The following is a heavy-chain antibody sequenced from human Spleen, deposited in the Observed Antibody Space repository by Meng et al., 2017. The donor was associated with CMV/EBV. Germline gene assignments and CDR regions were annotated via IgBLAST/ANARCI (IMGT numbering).Heavy chain of an antibody. CDR3: ARDLYGSVAAPT. CDR2: ISGYNGNT. Sequence: CQASGYTFTSYGITWVRQAPGQGLEWMGWISGYNGNTYYAQTVQGRVTMTTDTSTSTAYMELRSLRSDDTAVYYCARDLYGSVAAPTWGQGTLVTVSS. D-gene: IGHD6-25*01. J-gene: IGHJ5*02. V-gene: IGHV1-18*01. CDR1: GYTFTSYG.